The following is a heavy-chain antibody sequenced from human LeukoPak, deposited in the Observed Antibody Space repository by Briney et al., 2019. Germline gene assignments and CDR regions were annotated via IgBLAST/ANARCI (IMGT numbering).Heavy chain of an antibody. D-gene: IGHD3-22*01. CDR2: ISSSSSYI. J-gene: IGHJ4*02. Sequence: GGSRRLSCAASGFTFSDYYMSWIRQAPGKGLEWVSSISSSSSYIYYADSVKGRFTISRDNAKNSLYLQMNSLRAEDTAVYYCARDQDSSGYYYTYFDYWGQGTLVTVSS. CDR3: ARDQDSSGYYYTYFDY. CDR1: GFTFSDYY. V-gene: IGHV3-11*06.